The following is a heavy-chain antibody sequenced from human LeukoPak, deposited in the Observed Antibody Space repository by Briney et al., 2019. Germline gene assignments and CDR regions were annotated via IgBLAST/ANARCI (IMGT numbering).Heavy chain of an antibody. V-gene: IGHV1-46*01. Sequence: ASVKVSFKASDYTFTRYHIHWVRQAPGQGLDWMGVIDPTGGPATYAQKFQGRVTITGDRFTNTIYMELSSLRSEDTAVYYCARTLSGWLDPWGQGTLVTVSS. J-gene: IGHJ5*02. CDR1: DYTFTRYH. CDR3: ARTLSGWLDP. CDR2: IDPTGGPA. D-gene: IGHD3-3*01.